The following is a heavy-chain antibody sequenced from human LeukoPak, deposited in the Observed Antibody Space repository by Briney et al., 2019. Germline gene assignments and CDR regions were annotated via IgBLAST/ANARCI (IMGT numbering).Heavy chain of an antibody. D-gene: IGHD3-10*01. CDR3: ARDDFKDYYGSGSCHNWFDP. CDR2: MNPNSGNT. J-gene: IGHJ5*02. CDR1: GYTFTSYD. V-gene: IGHV1-8*01. Sequence: ASVNVSCKASGYTFTSYDINWVRQATGQGLERMGWMNPNSGNTGYAQKFQGRVTMTRNTSINTAYIELSSLRSEDTAVYYCARDDFKDYYGSGSCHNWFDPWGQGTLVTVSS.